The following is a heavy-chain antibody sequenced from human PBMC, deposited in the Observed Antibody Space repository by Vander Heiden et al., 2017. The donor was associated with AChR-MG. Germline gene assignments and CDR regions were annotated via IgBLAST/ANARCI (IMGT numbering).Heavy chain of an antibody. CDR2: ISYSGST. V-gene: IGHV4-39*01. J-gene: IGHJ5*02. CDR3: ARGYGIANWFDP. CDR1: GGSISRSSFY. Sequence: QLQLQESGPGLVKPSETLSLTCTVSGGSISRSSFYWGWVRQPPGKGLEWIGSISYSGSTYYNPSLKSRVTISVDTSKNQFSLSLTSVTAADTAVYHCARGYGIANWFDPWGQGTLVTVSS. D-gene: IGHD2-15*01.